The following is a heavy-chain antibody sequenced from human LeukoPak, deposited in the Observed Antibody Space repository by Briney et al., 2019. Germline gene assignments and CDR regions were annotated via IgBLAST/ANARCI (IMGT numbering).Heavy chain of an antibody. J-gene: IGHJ4*02. D-gene: IGHD2-21*02. CDR2: IDSAVNT. Sequence: GGSLRLSCEASGFDLSVSYMNWVRQAPGKGLEWVAAIDSAVNTYYADSVKGRFSISRDEPRNTLFLQMNSLRGDDTAVYYCAKAPQYCGGDCFSHWGRGTPVTVSS. V-gene: IGHV3-53*01. CDR1: GFDLSVSY. CDR3: AKAPQYCGGDCFSH.